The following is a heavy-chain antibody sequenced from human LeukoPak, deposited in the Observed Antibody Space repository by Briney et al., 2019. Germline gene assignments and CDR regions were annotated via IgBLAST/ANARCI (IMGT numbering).Heavy chain of an antibody. CDR3: ARHRGIAAAGIVY. CDR1: GGSFSSSSYY. J-gene: IGHJ4*02. D-gene: IGHD6-13*01. V-gene: IGHV4-39*01. CDR2: IYYSGST. Sequence: SETLSLTCTVSGGSFSSSSYYWGWIRQPPGKGLEWIGSIYYSGSTYYNPSLKSRVTISVDTSKNQFSLKLSSVTAADTAVYYCARHRGIAAAGIVYWGQGTLVTVSS.